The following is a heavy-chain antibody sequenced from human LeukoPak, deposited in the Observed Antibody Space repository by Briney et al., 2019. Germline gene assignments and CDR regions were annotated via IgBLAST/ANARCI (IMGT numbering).Heavy chain of an antibody. CDR1: RYSITSGFY. D-gene: IGHD6-19*01. Sequence: SETLSLTCTVSRYSITSGFYWGWIRQPPGKGLEWIGSIYSSGSTYYNPSLKSRVTISVDTSKNQVSLKLRSVTAADTAVYYCARGDSGWYLGLGFDYWGQGTLVTVSS. V-gene: IGHV4-38-2*02. J-gene: IGHJ4*02. CDR2: IYSSGST. CDR3: ARGDSGWYLGLGFDY.